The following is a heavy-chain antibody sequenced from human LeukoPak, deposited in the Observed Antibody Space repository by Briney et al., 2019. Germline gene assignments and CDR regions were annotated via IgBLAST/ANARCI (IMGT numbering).Heavy chain of an antibody. CDR1: GYTFDSYG. CDR3: ARGDPLAASSTVGFDP. V-gene: IGHV1-18*01. Sequence: RASVKVSCKTSGYTFDSYGIAWVRQAPGQGLEWVGWISAYNGDTNYAQRVQGRVTMTTDTSTTTAYLELRSLRPDDTAVYYCARGDPLAASSTVGFDPWGQGTLVPVSS. D-gene: IGHD6-13*01. CDR2: ISAYNGDT. J-gene: IGHJ5*02.